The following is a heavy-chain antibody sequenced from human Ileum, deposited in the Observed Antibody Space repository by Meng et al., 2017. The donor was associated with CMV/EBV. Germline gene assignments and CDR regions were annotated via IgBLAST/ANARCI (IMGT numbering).Heavy chain of an antibody. CDR3: ARDYLIEAGSYGMDV. D-gene: IGHD6-13*01. Sequence: GESLKISCTASGFTFSNYEMNWVRQAPGKGLEWLSYITTSGRIIFNADSVKGRFTISRDNAKNSLYLQMNSLRVEDTADYYCARDYLIEAGSYGMDVWGQGTTVTVSS. CDR2: ITTSGRII. J-gene: IGHJ6*02. CDR1: GFTFSNYE. V-gene: IGHV3-48*03.